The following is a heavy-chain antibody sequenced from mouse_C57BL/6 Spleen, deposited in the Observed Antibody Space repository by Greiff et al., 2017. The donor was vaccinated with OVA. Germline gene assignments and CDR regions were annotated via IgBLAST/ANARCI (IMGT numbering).Heavy chain of an antibody. Sequence: VQLQESGPELVKPGASVKISCKASGYAFSSSWMNWVKQRPGKGLEWIGRIYPGDGDTNYTGKFKGKATLTADTSSSTAYMQLSSLTSEDSAVYFSANEGSRSLYRYFDVWGTGTTVTVSS. V-gene: IGHV1-82*01. D-gene: IGHD3-2*02. CDR3: ANEGSRSLYRYFDV. J-gene: IGHJ1*03. CDR2: IYPGDGDT. CDR1: GYAFSSSW.